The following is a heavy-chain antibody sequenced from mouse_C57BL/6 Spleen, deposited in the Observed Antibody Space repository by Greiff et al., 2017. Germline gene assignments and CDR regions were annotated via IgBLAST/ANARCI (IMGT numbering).Heavy chain of an antibody. CDR2: IYPGSGNT. J-gene: IGHJ4*01. Sequence: QVHVKQSGPELVKPGASVKISCKASGYSFTSYYIHWVKQRPGQGLEWIGWIYPGSGNTKYNEKFKGKATLTADTSSSTAYIQPSSLTSEDSAVYYCARTSAGTSMDYWGKGTSVTVSS. CDR1: GYSFTSYY. D-gene: IGHD3-3*01. CDR3: ARTSAGTSMDY. V-gene: IGHV1-66*01.